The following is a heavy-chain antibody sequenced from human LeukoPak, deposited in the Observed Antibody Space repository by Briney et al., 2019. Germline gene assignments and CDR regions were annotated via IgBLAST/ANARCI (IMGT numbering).Heavy chain of an antibody. CDR2: IYTSGST. J-gene: IGHJ5*02. CDR3: ARDPYNMGDNWFDP. D-gene: IGHD3-16*01. V-gene: IGHV4-61*02. CDR1: GGSISSGSYY. Sequence: SQTLSLTCTVSGGSISSGSYYWSWIRQPAGKGLEWIGRIYTSGSTNYNPSLKSRVTISVDTSKNQFSLKLSPVTAADTAVYYCARDPYNMGDNWFDPWGQGTLVTVSS.